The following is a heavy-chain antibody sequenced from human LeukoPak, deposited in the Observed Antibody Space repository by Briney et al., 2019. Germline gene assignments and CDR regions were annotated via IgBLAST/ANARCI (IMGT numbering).Heavy chain of an antibody. V-gene: IGHV3-53*01. J-gene: IGHJ3*02. CDR2: IYNDGST. D-gene: IGHD5-24*01. CDR3: ARGGDGYNFRFSAFDI. CDR1: GITVSNNY. Sequence: GGSLRLSCAASGITVSNNYMTWVRQAPGKGLEWVSVIYNDGSTHYADSVKGRFTISRDNSKNTLHLQMNGLRVEDTAVYYCARGGDGYNFRFSAFDIWGQGTMVTVSS.